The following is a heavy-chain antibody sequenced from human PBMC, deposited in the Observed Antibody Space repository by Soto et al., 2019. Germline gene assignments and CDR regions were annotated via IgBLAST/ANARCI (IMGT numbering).Heavy chain of an antibody. CDR2: IMPIIGTA. CDR3: ARGGYSSSYRLDY. Sequence: ASVKVSCKASGGTFSSYAMSWVRQRPGQGLEWMGGIMPIIGTANYAQKFQGRVTITADESTSTAYMELSSLRSEDTAVYYCARGGYSSSYRLDYWGLGTLVTVSS. D-gene: IGHD6-6*01. V-gene: IGHV1-69*13. CDR1: GGTFSSYA. J-gene: IGHJ4*02.